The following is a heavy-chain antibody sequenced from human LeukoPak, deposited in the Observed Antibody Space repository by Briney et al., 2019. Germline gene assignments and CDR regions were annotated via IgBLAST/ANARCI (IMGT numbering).Heavy chain of an antibody. J-gene: IGHJ4*02. V-gene: IGHV3-23*01. CDR3: AKLEYSSSWTGGFDY. CDR1: GFTFSSYA. Sequence: PGGSLRLSCAASGFTFSSYAMSRVRQAPGKGLEWVSAISGSGGSTYYADSVKGRFTISRDNSKNTLYLQMNSLRAEDTAVYYCAKLEYSSSWTGGFDYWGQGTLVTVSS. D-gene: IGHD6-13*01. CDR2: ISGSGGST.